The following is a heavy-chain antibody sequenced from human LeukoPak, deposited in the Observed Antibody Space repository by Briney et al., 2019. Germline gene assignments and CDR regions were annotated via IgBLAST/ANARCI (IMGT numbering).Heavy chain of an antibody. V-gene: IGHV4-34*01. J-gene: IGHJ4*02. CDR1: GGSFSGYY. Sequence: SETLSLTCAVYGGSFSGYYWSWIRQPPGKGLEWIGEINHSGSTNYNPSLKSRVTISVDTSKNQFSLKLSSVTAADTAVYYCARSPRSLGGDYFDYWGQGTLVTVSS. CDR3: ARSPRSLGGDYFDY. D-gene: IGHD4-23*01. CDR2: INHSGST.